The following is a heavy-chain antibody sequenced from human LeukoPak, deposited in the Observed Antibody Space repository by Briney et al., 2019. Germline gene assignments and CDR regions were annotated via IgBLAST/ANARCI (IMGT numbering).Heavy chain of an antibody. Sequence: GGSLRLSCAASGFTFSSYAMSWVRQAPGKGLEWVSAISGSGGSTYYADSVKGRFTISRDNAKNSLYLQMNSLRAEDTAVYYCARDPRDGYNQLGYFDYWGQGTLVTVSS. D-gene: IGHD5-12*01. CDR1: GFTFSSYA. CDR3: ARDPRDGYNQLGYFDY. CDR2: ISGSGGST. V-gene: IGHV3-23*01. J-gene: IGHJ4*02.